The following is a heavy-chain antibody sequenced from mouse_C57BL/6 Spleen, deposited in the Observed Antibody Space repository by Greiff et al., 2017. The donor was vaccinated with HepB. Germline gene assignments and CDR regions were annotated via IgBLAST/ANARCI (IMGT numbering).Heavy chain of an antibody. CDR1: GYTFTDYE. Sequence: QVQLQQSGAELVRPGASVTLSCKASGYTFTDYEMHWVKQTPVHGLDWIGAIDPETGGTAYNQKFKGKAILTADKSSSTAYMELRSRTSEDSAVYDCTRRRALMTTVVAGSGFAYWGQGTLVTVSA. D-gene: IGHD1-1*01. CDR2: IDPETGGT. CDR3: TRRRALMTTVVAGSGFAY. J-gene: IGHJ3*01. V-gene: IGHV1-15*01.